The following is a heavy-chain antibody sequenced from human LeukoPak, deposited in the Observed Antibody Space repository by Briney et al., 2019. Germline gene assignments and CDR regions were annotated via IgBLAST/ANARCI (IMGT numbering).Heavy chain of an antibody. CDR1: GGAISSYH. CDR2: IYHSGST. D-gene: IGHD1-26*01. CDR3: ARVFSGSYYVFDY. V-gene: IGHV4-59*06. Sequence: PSETLSLTCTVSGGAISSYHWSWIRQPAGKGLEWIGYIYHSGSTYYNPSLKSRVTISVDRSKNQFSLKLSSVTAADTAVYYCARVFSGSYYVFDYWGQGTLVTVSS. J-gene: IGHJ4*02.